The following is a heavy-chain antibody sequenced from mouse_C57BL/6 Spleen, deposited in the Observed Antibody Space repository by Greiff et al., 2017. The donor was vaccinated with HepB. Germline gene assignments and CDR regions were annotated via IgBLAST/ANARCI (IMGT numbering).Heavy chain of an antibody. D-gene: IGHD4-1*01. J-gene: IGHJ3*01. Sequence: EVQLQQSGPELVKPGASVKIPCKASGYTFTDYNMDWVKQSHGKSLEWIGDINPNNGGTIYNQKFKGKATLTVDKSSSTAYMELRSLTSEDTAVYYCARLANWASWFAYWGQGTLVTVSA. CDR2: INPNNGGT. V-gene: IGHV1-18*01. CDR1: GYTFTDYN. CDR3: ARLANWASWFAY.